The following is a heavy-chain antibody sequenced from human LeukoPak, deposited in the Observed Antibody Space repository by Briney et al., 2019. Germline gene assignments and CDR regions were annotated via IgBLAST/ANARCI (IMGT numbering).Heavy chain of an antibody. D-gene: IGHD3-22*01. J-gene: IGHJ4*02. V-gene: IGHV4-4*07. CDR3: ARADSSQPNFDY. CDR1: GGSISSYY. CDR2: IYTSGST. Sequence: PSETLSLTCTVSGGSISSYYWSWIRQPAGKGLEWIGRIYTSGSTNYTPSLKSRVSMSVDTSKNQFSVKLSSVTAADTAVYYCARADSSQPNFDYWGQGTLVTVSS.